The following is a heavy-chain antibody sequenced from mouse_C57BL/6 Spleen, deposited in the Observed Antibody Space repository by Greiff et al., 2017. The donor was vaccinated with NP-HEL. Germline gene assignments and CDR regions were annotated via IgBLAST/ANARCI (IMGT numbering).Heavy chain of an antibody. CDR2: ISDGGSYT. V-gene: IGHV5-4*01. CDR3: ARDYGTPFAY. D-gene: IGHD2-1*01. CDR1: GFTFSSYA. Sequence: EVHLVESGGGLVKPGGSLKLSCAASGFTFSSYAMSWVRQTPEKRLEWVATISDGGSYTYYPDNVKGRFTISRDNAKNNLYLQMSHLKSEDTAMYYCARDYGTPFAYWGQGTLVTVSA. J-gene: IGHJ3*01.